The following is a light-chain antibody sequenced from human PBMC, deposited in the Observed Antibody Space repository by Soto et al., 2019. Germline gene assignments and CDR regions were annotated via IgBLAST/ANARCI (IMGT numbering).Light chain of an antibody. CDR3: QQYNNWPKM. CDR1: QGVNSN. CDR2: RAS. V-gene: IGKV3-15*01. J-gene: IGKJ1*01. Sequence: EIVMTQSPATLSVSPGERATLSCRASQGVNSNLAWYQQKPGQSPRLLIYRASTRATGIPARFSGSGSGTEFTPTISSLQSEDFAVYYCQQYNNWPKMFGQGTKVDIK.